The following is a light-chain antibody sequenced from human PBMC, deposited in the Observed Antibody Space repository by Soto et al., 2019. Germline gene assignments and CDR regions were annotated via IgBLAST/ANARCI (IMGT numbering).Light chain of an antibody. V-gene: IGLV2-14*01. CDR2: DVT. CDR1: SSDVGVYNS. Sequence: QSALTQPASVSGSPGQSITISCTGTSSDVGVYNSVSWYQQHPGKAPKLLIYDVTNWPSGVSNRFSGSKSGNTASLTISGLQAEDEADYYCSSATSSSTYVVFGGGTKLTVL. CDR3: SSATSSSTYVV. J-gene: IGLJ2*01.